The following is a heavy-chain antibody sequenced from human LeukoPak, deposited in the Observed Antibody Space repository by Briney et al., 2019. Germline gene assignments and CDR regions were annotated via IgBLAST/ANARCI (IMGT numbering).Heavy chain of an antibody. D-gene: IGHD2-8*01. CDR3: AKDDCTNGVCYTRDY. Sequence: GGSLRLSCTASGFTFSSYAMSWVRQAPGKGLEWVSAISGTGGSTYYADSVKGRFTISRDNSKNTLFLQMNSLRAEDTAVYYCAKDDCTNGVCYTRDYWGQGTLVTVSS. J-gene: IGHJ4*02. CDR1: GFTFSSYA. CDR2: ISGTGGST. V-gene: IGHV3-23*01.